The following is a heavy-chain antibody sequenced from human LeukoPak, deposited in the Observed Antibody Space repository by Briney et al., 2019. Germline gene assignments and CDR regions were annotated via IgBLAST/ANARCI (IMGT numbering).Heavy chain of an antibody. J-gene: IGHJ4*02. V-gene: IGHV3-21*01. CDR2: ISTSSLYI. Sequence: PGGALRLSCAASGFTFSSYTMTWVRQAPGKGLEWVSSISTSSLYIYYADSVKGRFTISRDNARNSVYLEMNSLRAEDTAVYYCARTGGSYPYYFEYWGQGTLVTVSS. CDR1: GFTFSSYT. CDR3: ARTGGSYPYYFEY. D-gene: IGHD1-26*01.